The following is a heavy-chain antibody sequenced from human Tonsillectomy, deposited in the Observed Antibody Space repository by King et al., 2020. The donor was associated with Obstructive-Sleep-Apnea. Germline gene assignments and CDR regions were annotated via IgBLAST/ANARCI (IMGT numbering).Heavy chain of an antibody. D-gene: IGHD3-10*01. J-gene: IGHJ4*02. CDR3: AKDRMLVSGSGSYWDY. Sequence: VQLVESGGGLVQPGRSLRLSCVGSGFTFDDYAMHWVRQAPGKGLEWVSSISWNSVSIGYADSVKGRFTISRDNANNSLYLQMNSLRAEDTAFYYCAKDRMLVSGSGSYWDYWGQGTLVTVSS. CDR1: GFTFDDYA. CDR2: ISWNSVSI. V-gene: IGHV3-9*01.